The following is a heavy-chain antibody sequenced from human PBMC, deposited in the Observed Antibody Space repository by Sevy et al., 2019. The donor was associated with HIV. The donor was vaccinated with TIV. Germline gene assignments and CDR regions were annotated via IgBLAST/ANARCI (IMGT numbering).Heavy chain of an antibody. CDR1: GFTFSTST. J-gene: IGHJ4*02. Sequence: LSLTCAASGFTFSTSTMNWVRQAPGEGLEWVSLMTSSGSYILYADSVKGRFTISRDNAKNSVFLQMNSLRVEDTAVYYCVRDGWNYWGQGTLVTVSS. CDR3: VRDGWNY. V-gene: IGHV3-21*01. D-gene: IGHD2-15*01. CDR2: MTSSGSYI.